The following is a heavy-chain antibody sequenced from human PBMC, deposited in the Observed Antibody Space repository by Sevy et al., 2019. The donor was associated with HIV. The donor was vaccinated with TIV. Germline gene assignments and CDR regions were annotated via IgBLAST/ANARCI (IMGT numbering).Heavy chain of an antibody. CDR2: ISFDGSDK. CDR1: GFSFSTHA. J-gene: IGHJ4*02. V-gene: IGHV3-30*03. Sequence: GGSLRFSCAASGFSFSTHAMHWVRQAPGKGLEWVAVISFDGSDKYYTDSVKGRFTISRDDSKNTLLLQVSSLRAEDTAVYYCARDAGYSTVWYPGYRGQGTLVTVSS. D-gene: IGHD6-19*01. CDR3: ARDAGYSTVWYPGY.